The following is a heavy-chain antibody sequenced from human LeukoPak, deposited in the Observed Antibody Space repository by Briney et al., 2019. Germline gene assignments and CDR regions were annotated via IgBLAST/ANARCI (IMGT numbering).Heavy chain of an antibody. CDR3: AREIVGGFNPGAY. V-gene: IGHV4-4*02. D-gene: IGHD1-14*01. Sequence: SETLSLTCTVSLDSTTSNFWSWVRQPPGKGLVWIGEIHRSGSTNYNPSLQSRVTISIDRSKNQIALDLSSVTAADTAVYYCAREIVGGFNPGAYWGQGTLVTVSS. CDR2: IHRSGST. CDR1: LDSTTSNF. J-gene: IGHJ4*02.